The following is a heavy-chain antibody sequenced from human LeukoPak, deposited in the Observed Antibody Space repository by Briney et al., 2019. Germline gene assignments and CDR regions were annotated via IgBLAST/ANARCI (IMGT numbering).Heavy chain of an antibody. J-gene: IGHJ6*02. CDR3: ARDHVVMGSLSQENHYYYYSGMDV. D-gene: IGHD2-8*01. CDR1: GYTFTSYG. CDR2: ISAYNGNT. V-gene: IGHV1-18*01. Sequence: VSVKVSCKASGYTFTSYGISWVRQAPGQGLEWMGWISAYNGNTNHAQKFQGRVTITADESTSTAYMELSSLRSEDTAVYYCARDHVVMGSLSQENHYYYYSGMDVWGQGTTVTVSS.